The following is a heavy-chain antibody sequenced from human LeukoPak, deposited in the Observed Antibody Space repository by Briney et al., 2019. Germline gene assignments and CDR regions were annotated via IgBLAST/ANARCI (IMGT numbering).Heavy chain of an antibody. Sequence: GGSLRLSCAASGFTFSSYSMNWVRQAPGKGLEWVSYISSSSSTIYYADSVKGRFTISRDNAKNSLYLQMNSLRAEDTAVYYCARDPQEGLDYWGQGTLVTVSS. V-gene: IGHV3-48*04. J-gene: IGHJ4*02. CDR2: ISSSSSTI. CDR3: ARDPQEGLDY. CDR1: GFTFSSYS.